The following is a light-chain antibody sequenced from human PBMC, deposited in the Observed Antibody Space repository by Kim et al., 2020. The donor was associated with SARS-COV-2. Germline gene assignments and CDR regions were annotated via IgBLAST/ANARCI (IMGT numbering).Light chain of an antibody. CDR1: NMGTES. J-gene: IGLJ2*01. CDR3: QVWDISSVV. V-gene: IGLV3-21*02. CDR2: DVS. Sequence: SVAPGETARLACGGNNMGTESGHWYQRRAGHAPVLVVQDVSARPSGIHERIVGSKSEDTATVTISRVEAGDEADYYCQVWDISSVVFGGGTQRTV.